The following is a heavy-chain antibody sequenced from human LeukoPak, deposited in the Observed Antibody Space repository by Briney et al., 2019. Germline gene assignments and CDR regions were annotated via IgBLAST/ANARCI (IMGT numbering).Heavy chain of an antibody. J-gene: IGHJ4*02. CDR1: GYTFTSYD. Sequence: ASVKVSCKASGYTFTSYDINWVRQATGQGLEWMGWMNPNSGNTGYAQKFQGRVTMTRNTSISTAYMELSSLRAEDTAVYYCAKEDGYNYWDPIDYWGQGTLVTVSS. V-gene: IGHV1-8*01. CDR3: AKEDGYNYWDPIDY. D-gene: IGHD5-12*01. CDR2: MNPNSGNT.